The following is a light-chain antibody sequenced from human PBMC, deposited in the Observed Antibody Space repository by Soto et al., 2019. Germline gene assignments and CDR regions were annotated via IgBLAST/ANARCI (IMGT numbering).Light chain of an antibody. CDR1: RSIISSL. CDR3: QQYNSYYT. CDR2: KAS. J-gene: IGKJ2*01. Sequence: DIQMTQSPSTLSASVGDRVTITCRASRSIISSLLAWYQQKPGKPPKLLMYKASSLQSGVPSRFSGSGSGTEFTLTISSLQPDDFATYYCQQYNSYYTFGQGTKLEIK. V-gene: IGKV1-5*03.